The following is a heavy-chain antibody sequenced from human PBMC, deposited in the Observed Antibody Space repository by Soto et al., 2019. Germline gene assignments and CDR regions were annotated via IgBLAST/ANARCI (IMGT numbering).Heavy chain of an antibody. D-gene: IGHD6-19*01. Sequence: QVQLVQSGAEVKKPGASVKVSCKASGYTFTSYAMQWVRQAPGQRLEWMGWINAGNGDTKYSQKFQGRVTITRDTSASTAYMDLSSLRSEDTAVYYCARDLGGWTDYWGQGTLVTVSP. J-gene: IGHJ4*02. CDR3: ARDLGGWTDY. CDR1: GYTFTSYA. V-gene: IGHV1-3*01. CDR2: INAGNGDT.